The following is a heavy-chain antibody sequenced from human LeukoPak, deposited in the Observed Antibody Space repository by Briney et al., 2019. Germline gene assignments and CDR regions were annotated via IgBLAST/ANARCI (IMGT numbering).Heavy chain of an antibody. V-gene: IGHV4-34*01. CDR3: ARMAQWLGPFDY. D-gene: IGHD3-22*01. CDR1: GGSFSGYY. CDR2: INHSGST. J-gene: IGHJ4*02. Sequence: SETLSLTCAVYGGSFSGYYWSWIRQPPGKGLEWIGEINHSGSTNYNPSLKSRVTISVDTSKSQFSLKLSSVTAADTAVYYCARMAQWLGPFDYWGQGTLVTVSS.